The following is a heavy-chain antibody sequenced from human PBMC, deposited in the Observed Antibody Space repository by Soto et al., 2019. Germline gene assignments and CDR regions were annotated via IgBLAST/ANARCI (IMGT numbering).Heavy chain of an antibody. V-gene: IGHV3-30*03. CDR2: ISIRGGEE. D-gene: IGHD5-12*01. J-gene: IGHJ4*02. CDR3: ARGTIVASQHLDY. CDR1: GFTFSSYA. Sequence: QVQLVESGGGVVQPGKSLRLSCAASGFTFSSYAMHWARQAPGKGLEWVTVISIRGGEEYYAESVRGRFTIARDDSKNTLYLQMDSLRVEDTAVYYCARGTIVASQHLDYWGQGTLVTVSS.